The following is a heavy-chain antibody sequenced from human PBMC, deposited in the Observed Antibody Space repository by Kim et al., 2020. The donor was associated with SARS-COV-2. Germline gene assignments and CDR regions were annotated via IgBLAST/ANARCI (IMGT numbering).Heavy chain of an antibody. Sequence: DSVKGRFTTSRENAKNSLYLQMNSLRAEDTAVYYCARDQLWDGYNSYFDYWGQGTLVTVSS. D-gene: IGHD5-12*01. V-gene: IGHV3-11*06. J-gene: IGHJ4*02. CDR3: ARDQLWDGYNSYFDY.